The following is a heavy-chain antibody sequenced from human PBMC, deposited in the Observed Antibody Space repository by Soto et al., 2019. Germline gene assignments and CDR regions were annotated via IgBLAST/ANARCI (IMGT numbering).Heavy chain of an antibody. J-gene: IGHJ4*02. V-gene: IGHV3-9*01. CDR3: AKGSYPIMARALDQ. Sequence: EVQLVESGGGLVQPGRSLRLSCAASGFTFDDYAMHCVRQVPGKGLEWISGISWDSGTLGYADSVTGPFIISRDDAKKSLFLPMNSVRGEDTALYFCAKGSYPIMARALDQRGQGTLVTVSS. CDR2: ISWDSGTL. CDR1: GFTFDDYA. D-gene: IGHD1-26*01.